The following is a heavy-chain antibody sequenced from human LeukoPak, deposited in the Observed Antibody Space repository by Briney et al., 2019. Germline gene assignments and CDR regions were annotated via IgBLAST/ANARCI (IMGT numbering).Heavy chain of an antibody. V-gene: IGHV1-18*01. Sequence: ASVNVSCKASGYSFTNYGISWLRQAPGHGLEWMGRINADNGNTHYAQKFQDRVTLTTDRSTSTAYMEMRSLRSDDTAVYYCARDWPAVITDNWGQGTLVIVSS. CDR3: ARDWPAVITDN. D-gene: IGHD2-21*01. J-gene: IGHJ4*02. CDR2: INADNGNT. CDR1: GYSFTNYG.